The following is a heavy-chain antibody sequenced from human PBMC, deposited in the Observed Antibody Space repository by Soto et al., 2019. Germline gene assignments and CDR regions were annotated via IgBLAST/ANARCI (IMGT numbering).Heavy chain of an antibody. D-gene: IGHD3-22*01. V-gene: IGHV1-69*06. CDR1: GGTFSSYP. J-gene: IGHJ4*02. CDR2: TFPIFDRG. Sequence: QVQLVQSGAEVQKPGSSVKVSCKASGGTFSSYPITWVRQAPGQGLEWMGGTFPIFDRGNYAQKFQGRLTMTTDKSTNTAYMELSSLRSEDTAVYYCARRNTSGYLRYFDSWGQGTLVTVSS. CDR3: ARRNTSGYLRYFDS.